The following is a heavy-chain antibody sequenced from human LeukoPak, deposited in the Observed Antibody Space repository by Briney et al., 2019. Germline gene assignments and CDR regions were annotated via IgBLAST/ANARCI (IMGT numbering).Heavy chain of an antibody. D-gene: IGHD5-24*01. J-gene: IGHJ4*02. CDR3: ARKGRWLQFGYFDY. Sequence: PSETLSLTCAVYGGSFSGYYWSRIRQPPGKGLEWIGEINHSGSTNYNPSLKSRVTISVDTSKNQFSLKLSSVTAADTAVYYCARKGRWLQFGYFDYWGQGTLVTVSS. V-gene: IGHV4-34*01. CDR1: GGSFSGYY. CDR2: INHSGST.